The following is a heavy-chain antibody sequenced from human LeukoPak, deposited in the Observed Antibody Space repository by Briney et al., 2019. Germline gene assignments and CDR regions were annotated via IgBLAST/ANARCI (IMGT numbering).Heavy chain of an antibody. J-gene: IGHJ6*02. D-gene: IGHD6-6*01. Sequence: GGSLRLSCAASEFTFSTYAMHWVRQAPGKGLDWVAVISYDGSNKDYADSVKGRFTISRDNSKNTLYAQMNSLRAEDTAVYYCARAGDGYSSSSDYYSGMDVWGQGTTVTVSS. CDR1: EFTFSTYA. CDR2: ISYDGSNK. CDR3: ARAGDGYSSSSDYYSGMDV. V-gene: IGHV3-30-3*01.